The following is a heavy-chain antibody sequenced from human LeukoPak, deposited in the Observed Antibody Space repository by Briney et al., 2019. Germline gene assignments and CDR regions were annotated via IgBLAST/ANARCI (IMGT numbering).Heavy chain of an antibody. D-gene: IGHD3-3*01. V-gene: IGHV1-58*02. CDR3: ARASIFGVVFYYMDV. J-gene: IGHJ6*03. CDR2: IVVGSGNT. CDR1: GFTFTSSA. Sequence: SVKVSCKASGFTFTSSAMQWVRQARGQRLEWIGWIVVGSGNTNYAQKFQGRLAITTDESTKTAYMELSSLIYEDTAVYYCARASIFGVVFYYMDVWGKGTSVTVSS.